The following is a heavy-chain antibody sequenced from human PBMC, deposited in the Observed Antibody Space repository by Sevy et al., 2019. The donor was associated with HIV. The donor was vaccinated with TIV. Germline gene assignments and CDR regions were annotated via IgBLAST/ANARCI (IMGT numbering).Heavy chain of an antibody. CDR1: GFTFSSYA. V-gene: IGHV3-23*01. Sequence: GGSLRLSCAASGFTFSSYAMTWVRQAPGKGLEWVSGISGSGGSTYYADSVRGRFTISRDNSKNTVYLQMNTLRAEDTAVYYCAKTLDYYSKTNIDFWVQGTLVTVSS. J-gene: IGHJ4*02. CDR2: ISGSGGST. CDR3: AKTLDYYSKTNIDF. D-gene: IGHD3-10*01.